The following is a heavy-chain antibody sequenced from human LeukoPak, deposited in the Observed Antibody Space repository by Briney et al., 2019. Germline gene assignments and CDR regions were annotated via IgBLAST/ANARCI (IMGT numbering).Heavy chain of an antibody. CDR2: ISGSGGST. CDR3: AKDNRHYDFWSGYDY. Sequence: PGGSLRLSCAASGFTFSSYAMSWVRQAPGKGLEWVSAISGSGGSTYYADSVKGRFAISRDNSKNTLYLQMNSLRAEDTAVYYCAKDNRHYDFWSGYDYWGQGTLVTVSS. J-gene: IGHJ4*02. D-gene: IGHD3-3*01. V-gene: IGHV3-23*01. CDR1: GFTFSSYA.